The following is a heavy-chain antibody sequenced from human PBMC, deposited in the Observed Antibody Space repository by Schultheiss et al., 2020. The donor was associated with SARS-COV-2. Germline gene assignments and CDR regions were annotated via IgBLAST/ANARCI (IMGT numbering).Heavy chain of an antibody. J-gene: IGHJ4*02. CDR1: GGSISSGGYY. CDR2: IYYSGST. V-gene: IGHV4-61*08. Sequence: SETLSLTCTVSGGSISSGGYYWSWIRQPPGKGLEWIGYIYYSGSTNYNPSLKSRVTISVDTSKNQFSLKLSSVTAADTAVYYCARGEFGIAAALDYWGQGTLVTVSS. CDR3: ARGEFGIAAALDY. D-gene: IGHD6-13*01.